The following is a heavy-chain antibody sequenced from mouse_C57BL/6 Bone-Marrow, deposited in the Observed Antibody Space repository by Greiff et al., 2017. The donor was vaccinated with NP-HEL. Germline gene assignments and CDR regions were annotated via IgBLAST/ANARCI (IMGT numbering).Heavy chain of an antibody. D-gene: IGHD2-3*01. Sequence: EVHLVESGGGLVKPGGSLKLSCAASGFTFSSYTMSWVRQTPEKRLEWVATISGGGGNTYYPDSVKGRFTISRDNAKNTLYLQMSSLRSEDTALYYCARRTGWLFAYWGQGTLVTVSA. CDR2: ISGGGGNT. J-gene: IGHJ3*01. V-gene: IGHV5-9*01. CDR3: ARRTGWLFAY. CDR1: GFTFSSYT.